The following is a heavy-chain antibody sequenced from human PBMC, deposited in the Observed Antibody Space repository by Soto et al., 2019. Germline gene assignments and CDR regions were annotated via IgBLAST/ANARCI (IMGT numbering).Heavy chain of an antibody. V-gene: IGHV1-69*13. Sequence: GPPVKVSCKASGGTFYTYTFSWVRQAPGQGLEWMGSITPIYPTTNYAEKFQGRLTVTADGSTNTAYMELNSLTSEDTAVYYCARIPRYSFPTSDDLDSWGQGTLVTVSS. D-gene: IGHD5-18*01. CDR3: ARIPRYSFPTSDDLDS. CDR1: GGTFYTYT. CDR2: ITPIYPTT. J-gene: IGHJ4*02.